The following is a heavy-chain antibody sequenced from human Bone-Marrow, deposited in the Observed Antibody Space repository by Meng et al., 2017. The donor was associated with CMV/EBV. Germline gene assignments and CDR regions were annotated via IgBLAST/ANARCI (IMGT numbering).Heavy chain of an antibody. J-gene: IGHJ6*01. CDR3: ARDKVPGIAAAGPQGGSYYYGMDV. D-gene: IGHD6-13*01. V-gene: IGHV1-18*01. Sequence: ASVKVSCKASGYTFTSYGISWVRQAPGQGLEWMGWISAYNGNTNYAQRLQGRVTMTTDTSTSTAYMVLRSLRSDDTAVYYCARDKVPGIAAAGPQGGSYYYGMDVWGQGTTVTVSS. CDR1: GYTFTSYG. CDR2: ISAYNGNT.